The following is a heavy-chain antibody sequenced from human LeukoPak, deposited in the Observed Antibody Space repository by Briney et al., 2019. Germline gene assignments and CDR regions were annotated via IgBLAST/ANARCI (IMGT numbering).Heavy chain of an antibody. CDR2: ISGSGGST. V-gene: IGHV3-23*01. CDR1: GFTFSSYA. Sequence: PGGSLRLSCVASGFTFSSYAMSWVRQAPGKGLEWVSAISGSGGSTYCADSVKGRFTISRDNSKNTLYLQMNSLRAEDTAVYYCAKDWGIAAADLPSPFDYWGQGTLVTVSS. CDR3: AKDWGIAAADLPSPFDY. D-gene: IGHD6-13*01. J-gene: IGHJ4*02.